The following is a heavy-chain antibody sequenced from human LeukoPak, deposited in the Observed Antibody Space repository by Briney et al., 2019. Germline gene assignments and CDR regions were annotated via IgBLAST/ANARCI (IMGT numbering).Heavy chain of an antibody. Sequence: VASVKVSCKASGYTFTGYYMHWVRQAPGQGLEWMGWINPNSGGTNYAQKFQGRVTMTRDTSISTAYMELSRLRSDDTAVCYCARGELSVSHNLMDVWGQGTTVTVSS. V-gene: IGHV1-2*02. CDR3: ARGELSVSHNLMDV. CDR1: GYTFTGYY. CDR2: INPNSGGT. D-gene: IGHD1-26*01. J-gene: IGHJ6*02.